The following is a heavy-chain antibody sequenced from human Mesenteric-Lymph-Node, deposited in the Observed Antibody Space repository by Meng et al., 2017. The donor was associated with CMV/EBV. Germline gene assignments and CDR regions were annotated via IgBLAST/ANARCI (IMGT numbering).Heavy chain of an antibody. CDR3: ARDPVGGREWLLFYFDY. J-gene: IGHJ4*02. V-gene: IGHV3-9*01. CDR2: ISWNSGSI. CDR1: GFTFDDYA. Sequence: SLKISCAASGFTFDDYAMHWVRQAPGKGLEWVSGISWNSGSIGYADSVKGRFTISRDNAKNSLYLQMNSLRAEDTAVYYCARDPVGGREWLLFYFDYWGQGTLVTVSS. D-gene: IGHD3-3*01.